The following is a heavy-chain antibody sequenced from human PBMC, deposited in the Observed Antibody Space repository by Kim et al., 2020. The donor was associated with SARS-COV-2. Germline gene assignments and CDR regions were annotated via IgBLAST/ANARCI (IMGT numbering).Heavy chain of an antibody. J-gene: IGHJ4*02. Sequence: YYADSVKGRFTISRDNAKNSLYLQMNSLGDEDTAVYYCASGQLPQLALDYWGQGTLVTVSS. D-gene: IGHD2-2*01. V-gene: IGHV3-48*02. CDR3: ASGQLPQLALDY.